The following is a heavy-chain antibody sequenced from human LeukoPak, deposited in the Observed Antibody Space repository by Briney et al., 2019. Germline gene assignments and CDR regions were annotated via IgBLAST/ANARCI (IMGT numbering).Heavy chain of an antibody. CDR1: GFTFSSYA. V-gene: IGHV3-23*01. Sequence: GGSLRPSCAASGFTFSSYAMSWVRQAPGKGLEWVSAISGSGGSTYYADSVKGRFTISRDNSKNTLYLKMNSLRAEATAVYYCAKDVPGYSSGWYDYWGQGTLVTVSS. J-gene: IGHJ4*02. CDR2: ISGSGGST. CDR3: AKDVPGYSSGWYDY. D-gene: IGHD6-19*01.